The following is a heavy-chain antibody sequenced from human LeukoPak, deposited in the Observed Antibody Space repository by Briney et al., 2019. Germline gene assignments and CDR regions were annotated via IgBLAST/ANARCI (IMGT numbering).Heavy chain of an antibody. V-gene: IGHV1-2*02. D-gene: IGHD3-3*01. Sequence: AAVAVSCKASGYTFTGYYKHWVRQAPAQGLEGMGWINPNSGGRNYAQKCQTRVTMTRDTTISTAYMELSRLRTDGTAVYYSARAEGGTIFGVVISWGQGTLVTVSS. CDR2: INPNSGGR. CDR3: ARAEGGTIFGVVIS. CDR1: GYTFTGYY. J-gene: IGHJ5*02.